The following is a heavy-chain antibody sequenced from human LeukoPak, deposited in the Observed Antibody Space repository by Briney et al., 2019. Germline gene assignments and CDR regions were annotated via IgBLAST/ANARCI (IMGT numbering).Heavy chain of an antibody. CDR1: SGSISSCY. D-gene: IGHD5-24*01. J-gene: IGHJ4*02. Sequence: SETLSLTKTVASGSISSCYCWLIRQPPGKGLEWIGYFYYTGSSNYNPSLKSRVTLSVDTSINQFSLKLNSVTAADTAVYYCARLTKGSRASYLIYQWGQGTLVTASS. CDR3: ARLTKGSRASYLIYQ. V-gene: IGHV4-59*01. CDR2: FYYTGSS.